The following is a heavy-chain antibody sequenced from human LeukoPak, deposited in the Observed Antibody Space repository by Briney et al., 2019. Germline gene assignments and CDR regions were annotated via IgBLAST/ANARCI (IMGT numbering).Heavy chain of an antibody. CDR1: GFTFDDYA. Sequence: GGSLRLSCAASGFTFDDYAMHWVRQAPGKGLEWVSGISWNSGSIGYADSVKGRFTISRDNAKNSLYLQMNSLRAEDTALYYCAKALFPGDDAFDIWGQGTMVTVSS. CDR2: ISWNSGSI. D-gene: IGHD2-21*01. J-gene: IGHJ3*02. CDR3: AKALFPGDDAFDI. V-gene: IGHV3-9*01.